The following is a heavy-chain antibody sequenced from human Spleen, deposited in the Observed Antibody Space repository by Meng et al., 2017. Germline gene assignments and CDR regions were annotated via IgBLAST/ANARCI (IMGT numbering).Heavy chain of an antibody. Sequence: SETLSLTCIVSGDSISSYYWSWIRQPPGKGLEWIGYIYYSGSTHYNPSLKSRVTISVVTFKNQFSLKLSSVTPADTAEYYCARAKLGGWFDAWGQGTLVTVSS. D-gene: IGHD3-16*01. CDR3: ARAKLGGWFDA. CDR1: GDSISSYY. CDR2: IYYSGST. V-gene: IGHV4-59*01. J-gene: IGHJ5*02.